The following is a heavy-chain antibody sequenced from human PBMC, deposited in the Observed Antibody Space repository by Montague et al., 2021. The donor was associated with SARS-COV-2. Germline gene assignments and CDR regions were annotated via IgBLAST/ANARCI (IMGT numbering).Heavy chain of an antibody. D-gene: IGHD1-1*01. CDR2: IYYSGST. J-gene: IGHJ6*02. V-gene: IGHV4-61*05. CDR1: GGSISSGSYY. Sequence: SETLSLTCSVHGGSISSGSYYWAWMRQPPGKGLEWIAYIYYSGSTNYXPSLQSRVTISVDTSRNQFSLRLTSVTAADTAVYYCARQLRVRRTWQVGDYNHYGMDVWGQGTTVSVSS. CDR3: ARQLRVRRTWQVGDYNHYGMDV.